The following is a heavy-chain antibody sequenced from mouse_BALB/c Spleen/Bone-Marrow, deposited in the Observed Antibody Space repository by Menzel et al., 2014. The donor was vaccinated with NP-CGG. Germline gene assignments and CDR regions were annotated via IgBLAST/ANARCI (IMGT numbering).Heavy chain of an antibody. Sequence: VQLKESGGGLVKPGGSLKLSCAASGFAFSSYDMSWVRQTPEKRLEWVAYISSGGGSTYYPDTVKGRFTISRDNAENTLYLQMSSLKSEDTAMYYCARQGYGYVDFDVWGAGTTVTVSS. J-gene: IGHJ1*01. V-gene: IGHV5-12-1*01. CDR1: GFAFSSYD. CDR2: ISSGGGST. D-gene: IGHD1-2*01. CDR3: ARQGYGYVDFDV.